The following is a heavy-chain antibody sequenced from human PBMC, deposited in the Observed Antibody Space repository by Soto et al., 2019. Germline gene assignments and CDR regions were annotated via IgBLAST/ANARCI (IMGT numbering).Heavy chain of an antibody. D-gene: IGHD3-3*01. CDR3: AKVEGKRITIFGVAQDAFDI. CDR2: ISYDGSNK. CDR1: GFTFSSYG. J-gene: IGHJ3*02. V-gene: IGHV3-30*18. Sequence: GGSLRLSCAASGFTFSSYGMHWVRQAPGKGLEWVAVISYDGSNKYYADSVKGRFTISRDNSKNTLYLQMNSLRAEDTAVYYCAKVEGKRITIFGVAQDAFDIWGQGTMVTV.